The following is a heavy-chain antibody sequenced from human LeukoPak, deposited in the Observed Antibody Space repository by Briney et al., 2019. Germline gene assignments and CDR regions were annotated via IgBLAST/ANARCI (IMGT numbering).Heavy chain of an antibody. CDR3: ARETGYAYGRAPLDC. J-gene: IGHJ4*02. CDR2: INPSGGST. V-gene: IGHV1-46*01. CDR1: GYTFASYY. Sequence: ASVKVSCKASGYTFASYYMHWVRQAPGQGLEWMGIINPSGGSTSYAQKFQGRVTMTRDMSTSTVYMELSSLRSEDTAVYYCARETGYAYGRAPLDCWGQGTLVTVSS. D-gene: IGHD5-18*01.